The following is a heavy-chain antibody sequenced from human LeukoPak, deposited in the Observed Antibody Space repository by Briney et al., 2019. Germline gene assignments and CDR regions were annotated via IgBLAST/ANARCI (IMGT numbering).Heavy chain of an antibody. D-gene: IGHD5-24*01. CDR1: GFSFSMYS. J-gene: IGHJ4*02. CDR3: AKSGYNRFDY. CDR2: ISDNGAVT. Sequence: GGSLRLSCAASGFSFSMYSMSWIRQAPGKGLEWVSVISDNGAVTFYGDSVKGRFTISRDNSKNTLYLQMNSLRVEDTAVYYCAKSGYNRFDYWGQGTLVTVSS. V-gene: IGHV3-23*01.